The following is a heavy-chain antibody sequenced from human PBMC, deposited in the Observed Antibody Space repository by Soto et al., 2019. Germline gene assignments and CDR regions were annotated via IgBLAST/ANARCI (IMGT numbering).Heavy chain of an antibody. D-gene: IGHD3-22*01. CDR2: ITASGGNT. Sequence: PGGSLRLSCTASGFNFRSYGMSWVRQAPGKGLEWVSGITASGGNTYYTDSVKGRFTISRDNSKNTLYLQMSGLRVEDTAVFHFAKSLMNDKEVWGQGTTVTVSS. CDR1: GFNFRSYG. CDR3: AKSLMNDKEV. V-gene: IGHV3-23*01. J-gene: IGHJ6*02.